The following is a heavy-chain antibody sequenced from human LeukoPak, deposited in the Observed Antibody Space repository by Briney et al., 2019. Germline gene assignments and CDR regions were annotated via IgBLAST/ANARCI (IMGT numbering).Heavy chain of an antibody. D-gene: IGHD3-10*01. CDR2: INPRGGSA. J-gene: IGHJ4*02. CDR1: GYTFTSFF. CDR3: ARDYHGSGSLTTFDS. V-gene: IGHV1-46*01. Sequence: ASVKVSCKASGYTFTSFFMHWVRQAPGQGLEWMGIINPRGGSATSAQKFQDRVTMTRDTSTSTVYMELSSLRSEDTAVYYCARDYHGSGSLTTFDSWGQGTLVTVSS.